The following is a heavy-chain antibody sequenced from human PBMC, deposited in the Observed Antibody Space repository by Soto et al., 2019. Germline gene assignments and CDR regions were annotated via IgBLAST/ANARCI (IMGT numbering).Heavy chain of an antibody. V-gene: IGHV4-31*03. Sequence: QVQLQESGPGLVKPSQTLSLTCTVSGGSIINGQTYLNWIRQHPEKGPEWMGYINYRGTTNYHPALKSRILISLDTSANQFSLRLTSVTAADTAVYYCARDAPGVAPYWGQGTQVTVSS. CDR3: ARDAPGVAPY. J-gene: IGHJ4*02. CDR1: GGSIINGQTY. D-gene: IGHD2-15*01. CDR2: INYRGTT.